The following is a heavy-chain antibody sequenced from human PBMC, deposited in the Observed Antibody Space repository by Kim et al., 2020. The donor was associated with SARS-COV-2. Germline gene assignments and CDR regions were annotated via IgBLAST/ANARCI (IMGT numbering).Heavy chain of an antibody. J-gene: IGHJ4*02. CDR3: TRSGIAAAGTGSPDY. Sequence: AAVKGRFTISRDDSKSIAYLQMNSLKTEDTAVYYCTRSGIAAAGTGSPDYWGQGTLVTVSS. D-gene: IGHD6-13*01. V-gene: IGHV3-49*02.